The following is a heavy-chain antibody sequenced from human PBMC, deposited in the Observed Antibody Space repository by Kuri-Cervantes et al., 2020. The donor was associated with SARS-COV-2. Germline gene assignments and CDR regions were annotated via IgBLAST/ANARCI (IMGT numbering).Heavy chain of an antibody. D-gene: IGHD3-16*01. CDR2: ISYDGSNK. J-gene: IGHJ6*03. Sequence: GESLKISCAASGFTFSSYAMHWVRQAPGKGLEWVAVISYDGSNKYYADSVKGRFTISRDNSKNTLYLQMGSLRAADMAVYYCARMGEPYYMDVWGKGTTVTVSS. CDR1: GFTFSSYA. CDR3: ARMGEPYYMDV. V-gene: IGHV3-30-3*01.